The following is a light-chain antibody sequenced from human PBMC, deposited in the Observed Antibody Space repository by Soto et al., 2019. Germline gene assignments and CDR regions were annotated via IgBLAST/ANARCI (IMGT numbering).Light chain of an antibody. J-gene: IGKJ1*01. CDR2: GAS. CDR1: QSVSSIY. CDR3: QQYVASPPT. Sequence: EIVLTQSPGTLSLSPGEGATLSCRATQSVSSIYLAWYQQKPGQAPRLLIYGASSRATGIPDRFSGSGSGTDFTLTISRLEPEDFAMYYCQQYVASPPTFGQGTKVDIK. V-gene: IGKV3-20*01.